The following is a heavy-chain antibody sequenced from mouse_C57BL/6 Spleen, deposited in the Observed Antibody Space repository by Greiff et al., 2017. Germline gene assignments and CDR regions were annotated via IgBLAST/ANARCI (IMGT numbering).Heavy chain of an antibody. J-gene: IGHJ4*01. D-gene: IGHD2-4*01. CDR2: IRSKSSNYST. Sequence: GGGLVQPKGSLKLSCAASGFTFNTYAMHWVRQAPGKGLEWVARIRSKSSNYSTYYADSVKDRFTISRDDSQSMLYLQMNNLKTEDTAMYYCVRDPIYYDYERDYAMDYWGQGTSVTVSS. V-gene: IGHV10-3*01. CDR1: GFTFNTYA. CDR3: VRDPIYYDYERDYAMDY.